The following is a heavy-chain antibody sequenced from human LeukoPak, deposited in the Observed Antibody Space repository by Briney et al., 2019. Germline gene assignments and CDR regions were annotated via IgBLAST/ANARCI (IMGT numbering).Heavy chain of an antibody. D-gene: IGHD2-15*01. V-gene: IGHV1-2*02. CDR2: INPNSGGT. Sequence: ASVTVSCKASGYTFTGYYMHWVRQAPGQGLEWMGWINPNSGGTNYAQKFQGRVTMTRDTSISTAYMELSRLRSDDTAVYYCARDRVVVAATHHWFDPWGQGTLVTVSS. J-gene: IGHJ5*02. CDR3: ARDRVVVAATHHWFDP. CDR1: GYTFTGYY.